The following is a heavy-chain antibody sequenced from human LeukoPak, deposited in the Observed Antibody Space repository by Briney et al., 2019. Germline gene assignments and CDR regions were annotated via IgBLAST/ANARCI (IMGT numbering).Heavy chain of an antibody. CDR2: FDPEDGET. V-gene: IGHV1-24*01. Sequence: GASVKVSCKVSGYTLTELSMHWVRQAPGKGLEWMGGFDPEDGETIYAQKFQGRVTMTEDTSTDTAYMELSSLRSEDTAVYYCATGVGATRPTDYYYYYMDVWGKGTTVTISS. CDR3: ATGVGATRPTDYYYYYMDV. J-gene: IGHJ6*03. D-gene: IGHD1-26*01. CDR1: GYTLTELS.